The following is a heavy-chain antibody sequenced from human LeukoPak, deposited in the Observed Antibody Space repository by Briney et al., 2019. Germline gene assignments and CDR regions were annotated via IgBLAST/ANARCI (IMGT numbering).Heavy chain of an antibody. CDR1: GGSISSYY. CDR2: IYYSGST. CDR3: ARRLGVYTTYYFDY. J-gene: IGHJ4*02. V-gene: IGHV4-59*08. D-gene: IGHD2-2*02. Sequence: SETLSLTCTVSGGSISSYYWSWIRQPPGKGLEWIGYIYYSGSTNYNPSLKSRVTISVDTSKNQFSLKLSSVTAADTAVYYCARRLGVYTTYYFDYWGQGTLVTVSS.